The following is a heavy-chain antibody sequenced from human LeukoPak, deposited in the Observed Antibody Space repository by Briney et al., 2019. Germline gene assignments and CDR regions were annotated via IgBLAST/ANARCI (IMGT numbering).Heavy chain of an antibody. CDR2: IKQDVSEK. CDR1: GFTFSSSW. Sequence: GGSLRLSCAASGFTFSSSWMSWVRQAPGKGLERVANIKQDVSEKYYVDSVRGRFTISRDNAKNSVYLQVNSLRAEDTAVYYCARVRFLDYWGQGPLVTVSS. CDR3: ARVRFLDY. J-gene: IGHJ4*02. D-gene: IGHD3-3*01. V-gene: IGHV3-7*01.